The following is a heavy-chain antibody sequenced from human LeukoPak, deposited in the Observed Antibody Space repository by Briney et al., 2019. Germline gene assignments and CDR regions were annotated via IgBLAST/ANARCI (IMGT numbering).Heavy chain of an antibody. CDR1: GGSISSYY. V-gene: IGHV4-59*01. CDR2: IYYSGST. Sequence: PSETLSLTCTVSGGSISSYYWSWIRQPPGKGLEWIGYIYYSGSTNYNPSLKSRVTISVDTSKNQFSLKLSSVTAADTAVYYCARAKGYYYDSSGYLFDYWGQGTLVTVSS. CDR3: ARAKGYYYDSSGYLFDY. J-gene: IGHJ4*02. D-gene: IGHD3-22*01.